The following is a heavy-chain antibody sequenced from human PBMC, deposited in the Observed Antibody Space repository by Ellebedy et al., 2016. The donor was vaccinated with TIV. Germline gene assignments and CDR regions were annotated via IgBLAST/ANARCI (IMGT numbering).Heavy chain of an antibody. CDR2: IDYSGST. Sequence: MPSETLSLTCTVSVDSISSYNWNWIRQPPGMGLQWIGYIDYSGSTNYNPSLKSRVTISVDTSENQFSLKLNSVTAADTAVYYCASGYRYGYSGKFDHWGQGTLVTVSS. J-gene: IGHJ4*02. CDR1: VDSISSYN. V-gene: IGHV4-59*01. CDR3: ASGYRYGYSGKFDH. D-gene: IGHD5-18*01.